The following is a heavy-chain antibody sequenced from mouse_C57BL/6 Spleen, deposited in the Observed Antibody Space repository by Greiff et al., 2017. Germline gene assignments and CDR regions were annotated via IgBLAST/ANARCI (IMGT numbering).Heavy chain of an antibody. J-gene: IGHJ2*01. Sequence: EVHLVESGGGLVKPGGSLKLSCAASGFTFSSYAMSWVRQTPEKRLEWVATISDGGSYTYYPDNVKGRFTISRDNAKNNLYLQMSHLKSEDTALYYCARPLDGYYYFDYWGQGTTLTVSS. CDR1: GFTFSSYA. V-gene: IGHV5-4*01. CDR3: ARPLDGYYYFDY. CDR2: ISDGGSYT. D-gene: IGHD2-3*01.